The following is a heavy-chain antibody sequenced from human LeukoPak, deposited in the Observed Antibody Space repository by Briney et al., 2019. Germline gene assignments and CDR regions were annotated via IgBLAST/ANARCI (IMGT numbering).Heavy chain of an antibody. V-gene: IGHV4-34*01. CDR2: INHSGST. J-gene: IGHJ4*02. CDR3: ARGKFTLSTMVRGARESTYYFDY. Sequence: PSETLSLTCAVYGGSFRGYYWSWIRQPPGKGLEWIGEINHSGSTNYNPSLKSRVTISVDTSKNQFSLKLSSVTAADTAVYYCARGKFTLSTMVRGARESTYYFDYWGQGTLVTVSS. CDR1: GGSFRGYY. D-gene: IGHD3-10*01.